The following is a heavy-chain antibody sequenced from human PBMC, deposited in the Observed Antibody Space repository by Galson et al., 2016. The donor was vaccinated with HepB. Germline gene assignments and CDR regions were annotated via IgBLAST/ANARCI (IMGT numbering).Heavy chain of an antibody. Sequence: MHWVRQAPGKGLVWVSRINSDGNSIAYADSVRGRFTTARDNAKNTLFLQMNSLRAEGTAVYYCARGTTTAGTWYYGMDVWGQGTTVTVSS. V-gene: IGHV3-74*01. D-gene: IGHD6-13*01. CDR2: INSDGNSI. J-gene: IGHJ6*02. CDR3: ARGTTTAGTWYYGMDV.